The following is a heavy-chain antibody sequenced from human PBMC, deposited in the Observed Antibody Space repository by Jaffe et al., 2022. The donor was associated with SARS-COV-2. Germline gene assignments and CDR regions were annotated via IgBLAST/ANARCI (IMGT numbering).Heavy chain of an antibody. J-gene: IGHJ3*02. V-gene: IGHV3-15*01. CDR2: IKSKTDGGTT. D-gene: IGHD5-18*01. CDR1: GFTFSNAW. CDR3: TTAGYSYGPDAFDI. Sequence: EVQLVESGGGLVKPGGSLRLSCAASGFTFSNAWMSWVRQAPGKGLEWVGRIKSKTDGGTTDYAAPVKGRFTISRDDSKNTLYLQMNSLKTEDTAVYYCTTAGYSYGPDAFDIWGQGTMVTVSS.